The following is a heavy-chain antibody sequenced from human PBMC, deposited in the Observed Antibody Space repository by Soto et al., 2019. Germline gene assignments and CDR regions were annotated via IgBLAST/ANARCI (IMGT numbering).Heavy chain of an antibody. J-gene: IGHJ6*02. Sequence: EVPLVESGGGLVKPGGSLRLSCAVSGFTFSSCTMNWVRQAPGKGLEWVSSISPSTSHIYYADSVKGRFTISRDNAKSSLFLQMNSLRAEDPAVYYCSGCSGGACHQNYGMDVWGQGTTVTVSS. V-gene: IGHV3-21*01. CDR1: GFTFSSCT. CDR2: ISPSTSHI. CDR3: SGCSGGACHQNYGMDV. D-gene: IGHD2-15*01.